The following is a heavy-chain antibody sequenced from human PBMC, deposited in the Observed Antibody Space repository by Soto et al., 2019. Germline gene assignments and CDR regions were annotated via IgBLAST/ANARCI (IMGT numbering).Heavy chain of an antibody. D-gene: IGHD2-8*01. Sequence: QVQLLQSGAEVKKPGASVKVSCKASGYSFTDYHIHWVRQAPGQGLEWLGRINPKSGGTSTAQKFQGWFSMTTDTAISTASMELTRLTSDDTAIYYCARGDSTDCSNGVCSFFYHHDMDVWGQGTTVTVSS. J-gene: IGHJ6*02. CDR3: ARGDSTDCSNGVCSFFYHHDMDV. CDR1: GYSFTDYH. V-gene: IGHV1-2*04. CDR2: INPKSGGT.